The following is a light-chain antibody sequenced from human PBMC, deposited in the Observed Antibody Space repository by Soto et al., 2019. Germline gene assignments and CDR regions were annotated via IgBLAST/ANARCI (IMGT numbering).Light chain of an antibody. CDR2: GAS. J-gene: IGKJ4*01. Sequence: EFVLTQSPGTLSLSPGERATLSCRASQSVSSSYLAWYQQKPGQAPRLLIYGASSRATGIPDRFSGSGSGTDFTLTISRLEPEDFAVYYCQQYGSSLALGGGTKVDIK. CDR3: QQYGSSLA. CDR1: QSVSSSY. V-gene: IGKV3-20*01.